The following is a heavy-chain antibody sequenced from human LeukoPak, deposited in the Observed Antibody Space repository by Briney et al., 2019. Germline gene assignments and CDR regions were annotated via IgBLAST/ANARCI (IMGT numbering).Heavy chain of an antibody. Sequence: ASVKVSCKASGYTFTSYGISWVRQAPGQGLEWMGWISAYNGNTNYAQKVQGRVTMTTDTSTSTAYMELRSLRSDDTAVYYCARDGPMTTVTSELDYWGQGTLVTVSS. CDR3: ARDGPMTTVTSELDY. D-gene: IGHD4-17*01. J-gene: IGHJ4*02. CDR2: ISAYNGNT. CDR1: GYTFTSYG. V-gene: IGHV1-18*01.